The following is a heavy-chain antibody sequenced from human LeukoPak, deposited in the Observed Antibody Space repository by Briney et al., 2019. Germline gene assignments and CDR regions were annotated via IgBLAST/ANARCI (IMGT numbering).Heavy chain of an antibody. Sequence: PGGSLRLSCAASGFTFSSYGMHWVRQAPGKGLEWVAFIRYDGSNKYYADSVRGRFTISRDNSKNTLHLQMNSLRAEDTAVYYCAKDPTDFDSSGQTYFDYWGQGTLVTVSS. CDR3: AKDPTDFDSSGQTYFDY. V-gene: IGHV3-30*02. CDR1: GFTFSSYG. D-gene: IGHD3-22*01. CDR2: IRYDGSNK. J-gene: IGHJ4*02.